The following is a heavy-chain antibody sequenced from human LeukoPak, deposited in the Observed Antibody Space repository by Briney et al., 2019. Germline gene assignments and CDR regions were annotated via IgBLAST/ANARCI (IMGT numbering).Heavy chain of an antibody. Sequence: GGSLRPSCAASGFTFSNFAMTWVRQAPGKGLEWVSGVSGGGDTTYYADSVRGRFTISRENSKNILYLQMNSLRAEDTALYFCAKLAVYDILTGYYKNWFDPWGQGTLVSVSS. CDR1: GFTFSNFA. D-gene: IGHD3-9*01. CDR2: VSGGGDTT. CDR3: AKLAVYDILTGYYKNWFDP. J-gene: IGHJ5*02. V-gene: IGHV3-23*01.